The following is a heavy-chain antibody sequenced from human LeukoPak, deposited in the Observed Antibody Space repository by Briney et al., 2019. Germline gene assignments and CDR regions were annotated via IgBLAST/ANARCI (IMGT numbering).Heavy chain of an antibody. J-gene: IGHJ4*02. CDR3: AKGMRYDSSGYFDY. CDR1: GFTFSSYA. Sequence: PGGSLRLSCAASGFTFSSYAMSWVRQAPGKGLEWVSAISGTGGRTYFADSVKGRFTISRDNSKNTLYLQMNSLRAEDTAVYYCAKGMRYDSSGYFDYWGQGTLVTVSS. D-gene: IGHD3-22*01. CDR2: ISGTGGRT. V-gene: IGHV3-23*01.